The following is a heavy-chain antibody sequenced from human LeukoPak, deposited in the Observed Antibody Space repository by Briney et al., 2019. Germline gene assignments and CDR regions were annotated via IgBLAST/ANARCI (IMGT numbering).Heavy chain of an antibody. CDR1: GGSISSSSSY. CDR2: IYYSWST. D-gene: IGHD2-2*02. V-gene: IGHV4-39*01. J-gene: IGHJ6*02. CDR3: ARHQCTSTKCYTFYYYGMDV. Sequence: SETLSLTCTVSGGSISSSSSYWGWIRQPPGAGLEWIGSIYYSWSTYYNPSLKSRVTISVDTSKNQFSLRLGSVTAADTAVYYCARHQCTSTKCYTFYYYGMDVWGQGTTVAVSS.